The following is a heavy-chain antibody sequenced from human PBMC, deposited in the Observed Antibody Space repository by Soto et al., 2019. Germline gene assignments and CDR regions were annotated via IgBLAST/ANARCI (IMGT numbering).Heavy chain of an antibody. J-gene: IGHJ6*02. Sequence: NPSETLSLTCAVYGGSFSGYYWSWIRQPPGKGLEWIGEINHSGSTNYNPSLKSRVTISVDTSKNQFSLKLSSVTAADTAVYYCARVQRVAVSAYYYYYYGMDVWGQGTTVTVSS. D-gene: IGHD6-19*01. V-gene: IGHV4-34*01. CDR3: ARVQRVAVSAYYYYYYGMDV. CDR1: GGSFSGYY. CDR2: INHSGST.